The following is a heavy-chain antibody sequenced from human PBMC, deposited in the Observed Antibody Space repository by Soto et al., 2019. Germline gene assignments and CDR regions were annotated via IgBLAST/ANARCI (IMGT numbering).Heavy chain of an antibody. CDR2: LQTDGSIT. Sequence: PGGSLRLSCVASGFKFDYYWMHWVRQAPGGGLMWISRLQTDGSITNYADSVKGRFTISRDNAKNTLYLQMNSLRAEDTALYYCARDLNWNQADFWGQGTLVTVSS. J-gene: IGHJ4*02. V-gene: IGHV3-74*01. CDR3: ARDLNWNQADF. CDR1: GFKFDYYW. D-gene: IGHD1-20*01.